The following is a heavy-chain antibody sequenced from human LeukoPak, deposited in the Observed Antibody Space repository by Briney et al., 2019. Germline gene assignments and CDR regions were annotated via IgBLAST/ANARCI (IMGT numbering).Heavy chain of an antibody. CDR3: ARGYGKHIVVVMVGYFDY. CDR2: INPSGGST. Sequence: ASVKVSCKASGYTFTSYYMHWVRQAPGQGLEWMGIINPSGGSTSYAQKFQDRVTMTRDTSTGTVYMELSSLRSEDTAVYYCARGYGKHIVVVMVGYFDYWGQGTLVTVSS. CDR1: GYTFTSYY. D-gene: IGHD2-21*01. V-gene: IGHV1-46*01. J-gene: IGHJ4*02.